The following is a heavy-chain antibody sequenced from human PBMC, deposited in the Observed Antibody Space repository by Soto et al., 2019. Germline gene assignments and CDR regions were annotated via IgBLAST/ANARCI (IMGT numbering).Heavy chain of an antibody. CDR2: IYYSGST. V-gene: IGHV4-31*02. CDR3: AREAGYYDSSGYPYYFDY. Sequence: SETLSLTCTVSGGSISSGGYYWSWIRQHPGKGLEWIGYIYYSGSTYYNPSLKSRVTISVDTSKNQFSLKLSSVTAADTAVYYCAREAGYYDSSGYPYYFDYWGQGTLVTVSS. J-gene: IGHJ4*02. CDR1: GGSISSGGYY. D-gene: IGHD3-22*01.